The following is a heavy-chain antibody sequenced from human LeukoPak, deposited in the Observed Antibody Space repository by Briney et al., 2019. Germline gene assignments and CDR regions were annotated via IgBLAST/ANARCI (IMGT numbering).Heavy chain of an antibody. CDR3: TRFNQEPYGMDV. V-gene: IGHV3-73*01. D-gene: IGHD1-14*01. CDR1: GFTFSASA. J-gene: IGHJ6*02. CDR2: RSKANSYAA. Sequence: GGSLKLSCAASGFTFSASALHWDRQASGKGLEWVGRRSKANSYAAAYAASVEGRFTISRDDSKNTAYLEMNSLKTEDTAVYYCTRFNQEPYGMDVWGQGTTVAVSS.